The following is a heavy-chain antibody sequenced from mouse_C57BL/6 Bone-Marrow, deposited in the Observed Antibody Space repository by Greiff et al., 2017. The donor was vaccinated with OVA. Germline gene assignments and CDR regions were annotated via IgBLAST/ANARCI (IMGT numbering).Heavy chain of an antibody. V-gene: IGHV5-6*01. Sequence: EVKVVESGGDLVKPGGSLKLSCAASGFTFSSYGMSWVRQTPDKRLEWVATISSGGSYTYYPDSVKGRFTISRDTAKNTLYLQMSSLKSEDTAMYYCARWLLLAWFAYWGQGTLVTVSA. CDR2: ISSGGSYT. CDR1: GFTFSSYG. J-gene: IGHJ3*01. CDR3: ARWLLLAWFAY. D-gene: IGHD2-3*01.